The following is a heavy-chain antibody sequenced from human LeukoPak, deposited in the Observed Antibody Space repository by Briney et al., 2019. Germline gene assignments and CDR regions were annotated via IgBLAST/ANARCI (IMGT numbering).Heavy chain of an antibody. V-gene: IGHV4-61*02. CDR1: GGSISSGSYY. Sequence: SQTLSLTCTVSGGSISSGSYYWSWIRQPAGKGLEWIGRIYTSGSTNYNPSLKSRVTISVDRSKNQFSLKLSSVTAADTAVYYCARNDYRDHDAFDIWGQGTMVTVSS. CDR2: IYTSGST. J-gene: IGHJ3*02. D-gene: IGHD4-11*01. CDR3: ARNDYRDHDAFDI.